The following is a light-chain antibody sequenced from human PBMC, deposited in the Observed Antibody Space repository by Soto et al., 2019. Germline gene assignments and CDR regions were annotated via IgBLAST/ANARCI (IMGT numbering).Light chain of an antibody. V-gene: IGKV1-5*01. CDR2: DAS. CDR1: QSISNW. J-gene: IGKJ2*01. CDR3: QQSDSNPRT. Sequence: DIQMTQSPSTLASSVGDRVTITCRASQSISNWLAWYQQKPGKAPKLLIYDASSLESGVPSRFSGSGSGTDFTLTISSLQPEDFATYYCQQSDSNPRTFGQGTKVDIK.